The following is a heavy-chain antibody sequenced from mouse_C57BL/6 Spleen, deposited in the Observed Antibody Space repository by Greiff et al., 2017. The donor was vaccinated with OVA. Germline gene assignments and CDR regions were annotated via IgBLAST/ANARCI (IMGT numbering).Heavy chain of an antibody. Sequence: EVHLVESGPELVKPGASVKISCKASGYSFTDYNMNWVKQSHGKSLEWIGEINTNYGTTSYNQKFKGKATLTVDQSSSTTYMQLNIRPTEDSTAKYYGRREITTAYYAMDYWGQGTSVTVSS. CDR3: GRREITTAYYAMDY. D-gene: IGHD1-2*01. J-gene: IGHJ4*01. V-gene: IGHV1-39*01. CDR1: GYSFTDYN. CDR2: INTNYGTT.